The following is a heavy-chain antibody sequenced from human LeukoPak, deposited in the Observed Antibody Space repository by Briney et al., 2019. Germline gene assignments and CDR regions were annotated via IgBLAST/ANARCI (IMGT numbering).Heavy chain of an antibody. Sequence: PGGSLRLSCAASGFTFSSYAMSWVRQAPGKGLEWVSAISGSGGSTYYADSVKGRFTISRDNSKNTLYLQMNSLRAEDTAVYYCAKANYYGDYGEIRYFDLWGRGTLVTVSS. CDR3: AKANYYGDYGEIRYFDL. V-gene: IGHV3-23*01. CDR1: GFTFSSYA. CDR2: ISGSGGST. J-gene: IGHJ2*01. D-gene: IGHD4-17*01.